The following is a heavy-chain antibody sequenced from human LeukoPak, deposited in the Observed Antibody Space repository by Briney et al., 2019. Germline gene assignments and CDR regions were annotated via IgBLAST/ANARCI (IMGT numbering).Heavy chain of an antibody. D-gene: IGHD2-2*02. Sequence: SGTLSLTCAVSGGSISSSNWWSWVRQPPGKGLEWIGEIYHSGSTNYNPSLKSRVTISVDKSKNQFSLKLSSVTAADTAVYYCARGLQVAYCSSTSCYKGALSYWGQGTLVTVSS. CDR1: GGSISSSNW. J-gene: IGHJ4*02. V-gene: IGHV4-4*02. CDR2: IYHSGST. CDR3: ARGLQVAYCSSTSCYKGALSY.